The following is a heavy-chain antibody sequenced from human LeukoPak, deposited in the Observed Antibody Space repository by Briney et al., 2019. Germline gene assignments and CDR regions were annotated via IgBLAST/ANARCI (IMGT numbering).Heavy chain of an antibody. Sequence: GGSLRLSCAASGFTFSNYWMHWVRQAPGKGLVWVSRINSDGSSTTCADSVKGRFTISRDNGQNTLYLQMNSLRAEDTAVYYCAREGRGYSYAFEYWGQGTLVTVSS. J-gene: IGHJ4*02. CDR1: GFTFSNYW. CDR3: AREGRGYSYAFEY. D-gene: IGHD5-18*01. V-gene: IGHV3-74*01. CDR2: INSDGSST.